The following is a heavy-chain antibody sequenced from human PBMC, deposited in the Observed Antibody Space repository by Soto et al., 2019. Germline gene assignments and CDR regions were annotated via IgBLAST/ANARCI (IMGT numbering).Heavy chain of an antibody. J-gene: IGHJ6*02. CDR2: ISYDGSNK. CDR1: GFTFSSYA. D-gene: IGHD1-7*01. CDR3: ARDPVPPGTTGPYYYGMDV. V-gene: IGHV3-30-3*01. Sequence: QPGGSLRLSCAASGFTFSSYAMHWVRQAPGKGLEWVAVISYDGSNKYYADSVKGRFTISRDNSKNTLYLQMNSLRAEDTAVYYCARDPVPPGTTGPYYYGMDVWGQGTTVTVSS.